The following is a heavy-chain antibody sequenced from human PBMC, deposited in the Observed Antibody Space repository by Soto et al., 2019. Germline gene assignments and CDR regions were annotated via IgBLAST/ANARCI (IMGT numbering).Heavy chain of an antibody. CDR1: GGSISSSSYY. J-gene: IGHJ4*02. D-gene: IGHD6-19*01. CDR3: ATLAVAGTRYYFDY. Sequence: QLQLQESGPGLVKPSETLSLTCTVSGGSISSSSYYWGWIRQPPGKGLEWIGSIYYSGSTYFNPSLKSRATISVDTSKNQFSLKLSSVTAADTAVYYCATLAVAGTRYYFDYWGQGTLVTVSS. V-gene: IGHV4-39*01. CDR2: IYYSGST.